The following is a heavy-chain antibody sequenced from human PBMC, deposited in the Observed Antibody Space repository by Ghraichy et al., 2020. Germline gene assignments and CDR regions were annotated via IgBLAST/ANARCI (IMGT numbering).Heavy chain of an antibody. CDR1: GYTFTSYG. J-gene: IGHJ4*02. Sequence: ASVKVSCKASGYTFTSYGISWVRPAPGQGLERMGWISAYNGNTNYAQKLQGRVTMTTDTSTGTAYMELRSLRSDDTAVYYCARDSGGGYVGDYWGQGTLVTVSS. V-gene: IGHV1-18*01. CDR2: ISAYNGNT. D-gene: IGHD5-12*01. CDR3: ARDSGGGYVGDY.